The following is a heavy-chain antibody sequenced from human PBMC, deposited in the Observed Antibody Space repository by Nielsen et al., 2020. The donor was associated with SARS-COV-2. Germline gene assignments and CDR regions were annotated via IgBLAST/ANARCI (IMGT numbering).Heavy chain of an antibody. V-gene: IGHV4-31*03. CDR1: GGSITSDNYY. Sequence: SETLSLTCTVSGGSITSDNYYWSWIRQHPGKGLEWIGGIDYSGMTYYNPSLKSRVTISIDTSNNHFSLEVNSVTAADTAVHYCARVAAGTGRDFSYMDVWGKGTTVTVSS. D-gene: IGHD6-13*01. CDR2: IDYSGMT. J-gene: IGHJ6*03. CDR3: ARVAAGTGRDFSYMDV.